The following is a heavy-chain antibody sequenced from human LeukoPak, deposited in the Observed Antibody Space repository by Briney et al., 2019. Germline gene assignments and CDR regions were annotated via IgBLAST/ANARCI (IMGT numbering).Heavy chain of an antibody. CDR2: IYYSGST. CDR1: GGSISSGDYY. Sequence: SETLSLTCTVSGGSISSGDYYWCWIRQPPGKGLEWIGYIYYSGSTYYNPSLKSRVTISVDTSKNQFSLKLSSVTAADTAVYYCARDSHRITIFGVVIGAFDIWGQGTMVTVSS. J-gene: IGHJ3*02. V-gene: IGHV4-30-4*08. CDR3: ARDSHRITIFGVVIGAFDI. D-gene: IGHD3-3*01.